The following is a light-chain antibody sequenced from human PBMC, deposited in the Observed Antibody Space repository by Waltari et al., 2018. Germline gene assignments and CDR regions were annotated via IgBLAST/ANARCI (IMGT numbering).Light chain of an antibody. CDR2: YDN. CDR1: NMERKS. CDR3: QVWDANTDPGV. Sequence: SYVLTQPPSVSVAPGETAGITCGGNNMERKSVHWYRQRPGQAPVVVISYDNDRAAGIPERFSGSNSGNTATLTISRVEAGDEADYYCQVWDANTDPGVFGTGTEVTVL. V-gene: IGLV3-21*01. J-gene: IGLJ1*01.